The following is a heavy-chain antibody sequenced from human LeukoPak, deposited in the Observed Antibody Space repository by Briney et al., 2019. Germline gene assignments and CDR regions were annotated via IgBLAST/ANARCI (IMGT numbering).Heavy chain of an antibody. V-gene: IGHV3-23*01. J-gene: IGHJ4*02. D-gene: IGHD2-2*02. CDR1: GFTFSDYS. CDR3: AKSDCTSYRCYTIDS. CDR2: ISDSGGDT. Sequence: PGGSLRLSCAASGFTFSDYSMNWVRQAPGKGLEWVSVISDSGGDTSYADSGKGRFTISRDNSKNTLYLQMNSLRTEDTAVYYCAKSDCTSYRCYTIDSWGQGTLVTVSS.